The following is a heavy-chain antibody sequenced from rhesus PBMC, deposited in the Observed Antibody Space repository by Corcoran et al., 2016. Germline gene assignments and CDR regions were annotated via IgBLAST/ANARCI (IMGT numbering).Heavy chain of an antibody. CDR3: ASGHGSLDV. CDR1: GGPISENYY. Sequence: QVQLQESGPGLVKPSETLSLTCADSGGPISENYYWNWIRHPPGKGLEWIGNIYGSSGSTYYNPSLKSRVTISKDTSKNQFSLKLSSVTAADTAVYYCASGHGSLDVWGRGVLVTVSS. V-gene: IGHV4S7*01. J-gene: IGHJ5-2*02. CDR2: IYGSSGST.